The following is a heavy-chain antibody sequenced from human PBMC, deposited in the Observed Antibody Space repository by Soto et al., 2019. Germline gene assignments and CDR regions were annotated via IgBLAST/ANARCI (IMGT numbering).Heavy chain of an antibody. CDR1: GGSFSGYY. D-gene: IGHD2-8*02. CDR2: INHSGST. Sequence: SETLSLTCAVYGGSFSGYYWTWIRQPTGTGLEWIGEINHSGSTNYNPSLKSRVTISVDTSKNQFSLKLTSVTAADTAVYYCARDKITGLFDYWGQGTLVTVSS. V-gene: IGHV4-34*01. J-gene: IGHJ4*02. CDR3: ARDKITGLFDY.